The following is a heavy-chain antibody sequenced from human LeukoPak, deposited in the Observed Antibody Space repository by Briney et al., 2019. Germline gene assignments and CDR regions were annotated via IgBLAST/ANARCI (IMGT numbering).Heavy chain of an antibody. Sequence: SETLSLTCTVPGGSISSYYWSWIRLPPGKGLEWIGYLSKSGNTNYSPSLKSRDTIFGDTSKNQFFLKLSSVTAADTAMYYCARARYVNSFYAFDIWGQGTLVTVSS. CDR1: GGSISSYY. CDR3: ARARYVNSFYAFDI. J-gene: IGHJ3*02. CDR2: LSKSGNT. V-gene: IGHV4-59*01. D-gene: IGHD3-9*01.